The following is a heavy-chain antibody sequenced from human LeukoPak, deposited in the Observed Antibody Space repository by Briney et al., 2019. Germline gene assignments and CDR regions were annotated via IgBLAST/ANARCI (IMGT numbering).Heavy chain of an antibody. J-gene: IGHJ5*02. D-gene: IGHD2-2*01. V-gene: IGHV3-23*01. CDR3: AKDHIGGYCSSTSCTNWFDP. CDR2: ISGSGGST. Sequence: GGFLRLSCAASGFTSSSYAMSWVRQAPGKGLEWVSAISGSGGSTYYADSVKGRFTISRDNSKNTLYLQMNSLRAEDTAVYYCAKDHIGGYCSSTSCTNWFDPRGQGTLVTVSS. CDR1: GFTSSSYA.